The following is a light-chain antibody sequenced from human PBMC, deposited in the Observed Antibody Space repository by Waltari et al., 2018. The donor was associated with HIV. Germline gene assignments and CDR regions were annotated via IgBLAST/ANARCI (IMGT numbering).Light chain of an antibody. V-gene: IGLV3-21*04. J-gene: IGLJ2*01. CDR1: NIGTKS. CDR3: QLWDSSSDHVI. CDR2: YDS. Sequence: SYVLTQPPSVSVAPGKTARITCGGNNIGTKSVHWYQQKLGQAPVLVIYYDSGRPSGIPERFSGSNSGNTATLIISRVEAGDEADYYCQLWDSSSDHVIFGGGTKLTVL.